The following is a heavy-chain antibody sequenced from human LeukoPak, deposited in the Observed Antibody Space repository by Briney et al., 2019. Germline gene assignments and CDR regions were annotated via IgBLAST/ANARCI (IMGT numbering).Heavy chain of an antibody. V-gene: IGHV4-34*01. CDR1: GGSFSGYY. CDR3: ARDGLSSGWSFDY. D-gene: IGHD6-19*01. CDR2: INHSGST. Sequence: PSETLSLTRAVYGGSFSGYYWSWIRQPPGKGLEWIGEINHSGSTNYNPSLKSRVTTSADTSKNQFSLKLSSVTAADTAVYYCARDGLSSGWSFDYWGQGTLVTVSS. J-gene: IGHJ4*02.